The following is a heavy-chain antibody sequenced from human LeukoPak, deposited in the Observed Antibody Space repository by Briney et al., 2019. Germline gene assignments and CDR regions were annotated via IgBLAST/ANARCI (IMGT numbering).Heavy chain of an antibody. CDR2: ISGSGGST. D-gene: IGHD2-15*01. J-gene: IGHJ6*03. CDR1: GFTSSSYV. Sequence: GGSLRLSCAASGFTSSSYVMNWVRQAPGKGLEWVSGISGSGGSTYYADSVKGRFTISRDNSKDTLYLQMNSLRAEDTAVYHCAKAAYCSGSGCLHTRSGAYYYYMDVWGKGTPVTVSS. CDR3: AKAAYCSGSGCLHTRSGAYYYYMDV. V-gene: IGHV3-23*01.